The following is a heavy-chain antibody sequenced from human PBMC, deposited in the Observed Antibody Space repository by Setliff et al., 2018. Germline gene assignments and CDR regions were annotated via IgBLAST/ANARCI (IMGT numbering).Heavy chain of an antibody. V-gene: IGHV3-23*01. CDR3: ARDHGIVPGVDYMDV. Sequence: GGSLRLSCAASGFTFSSYAMSWVRQAPGKGLEWVSAISGSGGSTYYADSMKGRFTISRDNAKNSLYLQMNSLRAEDTAVYYCARDHGIVPGVDYMDVWGKGTTVTVSS. CDR2: ISGSGGST. J-gene: IGHJ6*03. D-gene: IGHD7-27*01. CDR1: GFTFSSYA.